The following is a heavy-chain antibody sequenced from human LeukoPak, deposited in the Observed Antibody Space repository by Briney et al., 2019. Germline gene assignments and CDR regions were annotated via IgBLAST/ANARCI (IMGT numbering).Heavy chain of an antibody. CDR1: GFTFSSYW. CDR3: ARDQIVGATEGAFDI. CDR2: IKQDGSEK. V-gene: IGHV3-7*04. Sequence: GGSLRLSCAASGFTFSSYWMSWVRQAPGKGLGWVANIKQDGSEKYYVDSVKGRFTISRDNTKNSLYLQMNSLRAEDTAVYYCARDQIVGATEGAFDIWGQGTMVTVSS. J-gene: IGHJ3*02. D-gene: IGHD1-26*01.